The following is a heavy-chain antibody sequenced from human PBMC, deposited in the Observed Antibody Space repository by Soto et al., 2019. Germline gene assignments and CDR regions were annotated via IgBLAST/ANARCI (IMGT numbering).Heavy chain of an antibody. Sequence: PGGSLRLSCAASGFTFSIYWMHWVRQAPGKGLVWVSRINRSGTTTTYADSMKGRFTISRDNAKNTLYLQMNSLRAEDTAVYYCARGDTAMVIDYLGQGTQVTVSS. V-gene: IGHV3-74*01. J-gene: IGHJ4*02. CDR2: INRSGTTT. D-gene: IGHD5-18*01. CDR3: ARGDTAMVIDY. CDR1: GFTFSIYW.